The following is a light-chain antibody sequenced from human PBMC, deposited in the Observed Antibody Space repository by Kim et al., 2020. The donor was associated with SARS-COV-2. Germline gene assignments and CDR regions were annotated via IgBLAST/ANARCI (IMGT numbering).Light chain of an antibody. CDR2: DSS. V-gene: IGKV3-11*01. CDR1: QSVSTY. CDR3: QQSSNWPIT. Sequence: LSPGERAPPSCRASQSVSTYLAGYKQKPGQAPRLLIYDSSNRATGIPARFSGSGSGTDFTLTISSLGPEDFAVYYCQQSSNWPITFGQGARLEIK. J-gene: IGKJ5*01.